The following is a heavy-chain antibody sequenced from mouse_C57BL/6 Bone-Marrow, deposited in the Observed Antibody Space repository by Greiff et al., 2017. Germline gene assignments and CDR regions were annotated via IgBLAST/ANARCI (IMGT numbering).Heavy chain of an antibody. CDR1: GFTFSSYA. Sequence: EVQLVESGGGLVKPGGSLKLSCAASGFTFSSYAMSWVRQTPEKRLEWVATISDGGSYTYYPDNVKGRATISRDNAKNNLYLQMSHLKSEDTAMIYCARLLYFYAMDYWGQGTSVTVSS. CDR3: ARLLYFYAMDY. V-gene: IGHV5-4*01. D-gene: IGHD2-12*01. J-gene: IGHJ4*01. CDR2: ISDGGSYT.